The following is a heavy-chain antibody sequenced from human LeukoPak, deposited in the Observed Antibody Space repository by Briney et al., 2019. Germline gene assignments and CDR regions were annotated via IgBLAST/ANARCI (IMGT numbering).Heavy chain of an antibody. Sequence: GGSLRLSCAASGFTFSSYAMSWVRQAPGKGLEWVSAISGSGGSTYYADSVKGRFTISRDNSKNTLYLQMNSLRAEDTAVYYCAKAVITFGGVIQAYDYWGQGTLVTVSS. V-gene: IGHV3-23*01. J-gene: IGHJ4*02. CDR3: AKAVITFGGVIQAYDY. CDR1: GFTFSSYA. D-gene: IGHD3-16*02. CDR2: ISGSGGST.